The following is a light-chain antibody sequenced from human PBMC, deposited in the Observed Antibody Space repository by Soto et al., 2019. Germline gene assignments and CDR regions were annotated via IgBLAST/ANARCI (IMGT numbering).Light chain of an antibody. CDR2: GAS. CDR3: QQYNDWLRT. CDR1: QSVTIS. Sequence: EIVMTQSPATLSVSPGERATLSCRASQSVTISLAWYQQKPRQSPTLLIYGASSRATGTPVRFSGSGSGTEFTHTISSLHSEDFAVYYCQQYNDWLRTFGQGTKVDIK. J-gene: IGKJ2*01. V-gene: IGKV3-15*01.